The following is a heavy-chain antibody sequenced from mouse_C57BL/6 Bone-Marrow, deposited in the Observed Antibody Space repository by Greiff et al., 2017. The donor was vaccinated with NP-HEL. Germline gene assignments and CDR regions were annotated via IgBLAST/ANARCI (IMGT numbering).Heavy chain of an antibody. J-gene: IGHJ4*01. CDR3: TTIYYGSSYDYYAMDY. CDR2: IDPENGDT. CDR1: GFNIKDDY. Sequence: VQLKQSGAELVRPGASVKLSCTASGFNIKDDYMHWVKQRPEQGLEWIGWIDPENGDTEYASKFQGKATITADTSSNTAYLQLSSLTSEDTAVYYCTTIYYGSSYDYYAMDYWGQGTSVTVSS. D-gene: IGHD1-1*01. V-gene: IGHV14-4*01.